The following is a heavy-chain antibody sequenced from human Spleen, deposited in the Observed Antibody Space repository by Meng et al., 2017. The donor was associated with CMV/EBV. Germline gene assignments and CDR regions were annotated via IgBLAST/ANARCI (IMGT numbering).Heavy chain of an antibody. CDR3: AASGGTTTAIDY. V-gene: IGHV4-34*01. J-gene: IGHJ4*02. D-gene: IGHD4-11*01. CDR2: INQSGTT. CDR1: GGSFNTYC. Sequence: SETLSLTCALYGGSFNTYCWSWIRQPPGKGLEWIGEINQSGTTNYNPSLESRVTMSLDTSKNHFSLSLTSVTAADTAVYYCAASGGTTTAIDYWGQGTLVTVSS.